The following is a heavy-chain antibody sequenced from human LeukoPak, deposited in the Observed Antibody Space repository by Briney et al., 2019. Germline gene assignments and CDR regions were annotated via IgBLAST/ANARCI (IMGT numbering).Heavy chain of an antibody. CDR1: GGSISSRSHY. Sequence: SETLSLTCTVSGGSISSRSHYWSWIRQPAGKGLEWIGRIYTSGSTNYNPSLKSRVTMSVDTSKNQFSLKLSSVTAADTAVYYCARDLRYYYDSSGPFDIWGQGTMVTVSS. CDR3: ARDLRYYYDSSGPFDI. V-gene: IGHV4-61*02. D-gene: IGHD3-22*01. CDR2: IYTSGST. J-gene: IGHJ3*02.